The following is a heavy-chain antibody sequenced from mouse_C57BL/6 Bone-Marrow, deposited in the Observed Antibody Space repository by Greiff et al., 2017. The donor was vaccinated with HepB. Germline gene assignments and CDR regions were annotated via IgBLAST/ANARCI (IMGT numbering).Heavy chain of an antibody. J-gene: IGHJ2*01. V-gene: IGHV14-4*01. CDR3: TTPYYYGKRY. D-gene: IGHD1-1*01. CDR1: GFNIKDDY. Sequence: VQLQQSGAELVRPGASVKLSCTASGFNIKDDYMHWVKQRPEQGLEWIGWIDPENGDTEYASKFQGKATITADTSSNTAYLQLSSLTSEDTAVYYCTTPYYYGKRYWGQGTTLTVSS. CDR2: IDPENGDT.